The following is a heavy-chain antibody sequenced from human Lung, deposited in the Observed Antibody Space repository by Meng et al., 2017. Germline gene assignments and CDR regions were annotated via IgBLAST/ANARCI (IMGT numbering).Heavy chain of an antibody. CDR3: ARGQKGYFDL. Sequence: QVQLQESAPGLVKPSQTPSLTCTVSCGSISSGNYDWSWIRQPPGKGLEWSGHIYNSGSTYYNPSLKSRITISVDTSKNQFSLKLSSVTAADTAVYYCARGQKGYFDLWGRGTLVTVSS. CDR2: IYNSGST. CDR1: CGSISSGNYD. V-gene: IGHV4-30-4*01. J-gene: IGHJ2*01.